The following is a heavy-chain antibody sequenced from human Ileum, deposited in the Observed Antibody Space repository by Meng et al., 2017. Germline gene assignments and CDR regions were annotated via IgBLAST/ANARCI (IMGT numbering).Heavy chain of an antibody. D-gene: IGHD2-15*01. CDR2: IYLAGSP. CDR1: GGSVSSAGYQ. CDR3: VRHGGKYFDS. Sequence: QGQLQEPGPGLVRPSETLSLICTVPGGSVSSAGYQWGWIRQPPGKGLEWIGQIYLAGSPNYNPSLESRVTISVDKSKNQFSLRLTSVTAADTAIFYCVRHGGKYFDSWGQGTLVTVSS. V-gene: IGHV4-61*08. J-gene: IGHJ4*02.